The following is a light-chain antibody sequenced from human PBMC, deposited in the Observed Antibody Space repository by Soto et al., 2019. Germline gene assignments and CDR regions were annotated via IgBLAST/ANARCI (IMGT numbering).Light chain of an antibody. CDR2: GAS. CDR3: QHYNNRPFT. V-gene: IGKV3-15*01. J-gene: IGKJ2*01. CDR1: QSVSSN. Sequence: EIVMTQSPATLSVSPGERATLSCRASQSVSSNLAWYQQKPGQAPTLLIYGASARATGIPVRFSGSRSGTEFTLTISSMQSEDFAVYYCQHYNNRPFTFGQGTKVDIK.